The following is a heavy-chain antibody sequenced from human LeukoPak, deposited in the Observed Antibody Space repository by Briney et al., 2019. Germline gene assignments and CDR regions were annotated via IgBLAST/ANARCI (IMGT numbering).Heavy chain of an antibody. V-gene: IGHV3-23*01. D-gene: IGHD3-10*01. CDR2: ISGSGGST. CDR3: AKDLNGSGSYYLTLYYYYMDV. CDR1: GFTFSSYA. Sequence: GGSLRLSCAASGFTFSSYAMSWVRQAPGKGLEWVSAISGSGGSTYYADSVKGRFTISRDNSKNTQYLHMNSLRAEDTAVYYCAKDLNGSGSYYLTLYYYYMDVWGKGTTVTVSS. J-gene: IGHJ6*03.